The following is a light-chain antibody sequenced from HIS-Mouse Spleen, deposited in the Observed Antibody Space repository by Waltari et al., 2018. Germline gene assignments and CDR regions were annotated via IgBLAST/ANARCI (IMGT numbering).Light chain of an antibody. CDR3: QQYNSYSRT. V-gene: IGKV1-5*03. J-gene: IGKJ1*01. Sequence: DIQMTQSPSTLSASVGHSVPITCRASQSISSWLAWYQQKPGKAPKLLIYKASSLESGVPSRFSGSGSGTEFTLTISSLQPDDFATYYCQQYNSYSRTFGQGTKVEIK. CDR1: QSISSW. CDR2: KAS.